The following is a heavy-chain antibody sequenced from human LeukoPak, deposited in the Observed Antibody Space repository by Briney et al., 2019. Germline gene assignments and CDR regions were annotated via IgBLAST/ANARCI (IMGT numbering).Heavy chain of an antibody. CDR2: ISSRGSSI. J-gene: IGHJ3*02. CDR1: GFIFSDYY. CDR3: ARDYGSGNYPDAFDI. V-gene: IGHV3-11*04. D-gene: IGHD1-26*01. Sequence: GGSLRLSCAASGFIFSDYYVSWIRQAPGKGLEWVSYISSRGSSIYYADSVKGRFTISRDNAKNSLYLQVNSLRAEDTAVYYCARDYGSGNYPDAFDIWGQGTMVTVSS.